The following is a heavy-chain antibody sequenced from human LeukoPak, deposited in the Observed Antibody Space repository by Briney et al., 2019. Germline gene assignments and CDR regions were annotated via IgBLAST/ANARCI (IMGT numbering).Heavy chain of an antibody. CDR3: ARDRGIAATDAFDI. V-gene: IGHV3-30*02. CDR1: GFTFSDYG. D-gene: IGHD6-13*01. Sequence: GGSLRLSCAASGFTFSDYGMHWVRQAPGKGLDWVTFIRFDGTNKFDADSVKGRFTVSRDNSKTTLYLQMNSLRAEDTAVYYCARDRGIAATDAFDIWGQGTMVTVSS. J-gene: IGHJ3*02. CDR2: IRFDGTNK.